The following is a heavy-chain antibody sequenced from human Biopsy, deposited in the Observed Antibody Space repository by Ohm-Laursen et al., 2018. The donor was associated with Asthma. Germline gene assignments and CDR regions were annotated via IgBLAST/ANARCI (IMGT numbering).Heavy chain of an antibody. CDR2: VYYSGTS. V-gene: IGHV4-39*01. J-gene: IGHJ5*02. Sequence: GTLSLTCSVSGDSISTTNYWSWIRQPPGKRLEWIGSVYYSGTSYYNPSLKGRLTISVDTSKNQFSLNLGSVTAADTAVYYCARHWSGNGWQDMYNYFDPWGRGTRVTVSS. CDR1: GDSISTTNY. D-gene: IGHD6-19*01. CDR3: ARHWSGNGWQDMYNYFDP.